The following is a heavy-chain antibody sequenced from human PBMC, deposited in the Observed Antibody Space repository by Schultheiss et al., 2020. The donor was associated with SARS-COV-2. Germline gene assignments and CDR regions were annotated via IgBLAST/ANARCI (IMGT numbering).Heavy chain of an antibody. D-gene: IGHD4-17*01. V-gene: IGHV4-31*03. CDR1: GGSISSGGYY. J-gene: IGHJ4*02. Sequence: SQTLSLTCTVSGGSISSGGYYWSWIRQHPGKGLEWIGYIYYSGSTYYNPSLKSRVTISVDTSKNQFSLKLSSVTAADTAVYYCARVDYGDLRVDYWGQETLVTVSS. CDR3: ARVDYGDLRVDY. CDR2: IYYSGST.